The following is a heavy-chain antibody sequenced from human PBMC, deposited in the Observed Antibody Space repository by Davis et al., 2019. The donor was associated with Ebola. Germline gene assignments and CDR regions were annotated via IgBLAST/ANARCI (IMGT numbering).Heavy chain of an antibody. CDR2: VSHSEREI. CDR1: GFTFRNYA. Sequence: PGGSLRLSCAASGFTFRNYAMHWVRQAPGKGLEWVAVVSHSEREIFYADSVKGRFTISRDNSENTLYLQMNSLTADDTAVYYCARAGFDEVLDYWGQGTPVTVSS. D-gene: IGHD3-3*01. V-gene: IGHV3-30*04. J-gene: IGHJ4*02. CDR3: ARAGFDEVLDY.